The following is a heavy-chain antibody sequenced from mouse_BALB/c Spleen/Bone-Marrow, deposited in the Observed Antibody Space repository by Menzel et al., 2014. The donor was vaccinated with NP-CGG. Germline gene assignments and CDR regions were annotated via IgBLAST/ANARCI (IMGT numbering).Heavy chain of an antibody. J-gene: IGHJ4*01. Sequence: QVQLQQPGAQLVRPGNSARVSCKASGYAFTNNLLERVKQGPGQGLQWIGAINHGRGGNNYNEKFKGKATLTPDKASSTAYMQLSSLTSDGSAVYLCARSIYDGYSEAMDYWGQGTSVTVSS. CDR3: ARSIYDGYSEAMDY. CDR1: GYAFTNNL. V-gene: IGHV1-54*03. CDR2: INHGRGGN. D-gene: IGHD2-3*01.